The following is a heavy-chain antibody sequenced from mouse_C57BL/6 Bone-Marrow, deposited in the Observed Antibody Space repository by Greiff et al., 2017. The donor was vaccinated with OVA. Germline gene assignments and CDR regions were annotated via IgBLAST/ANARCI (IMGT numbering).Heavy chain of an antibody. CDR1: GYAFSSSW. V-gene: IGHV1-82*01. Sequence: VKLQESGPELVKPGASVKISCKASGYAFSSSWMNWVKQRPGKGLEWIGRIYPGDGDTNYNGKFKGKATLTADKSSSTTYMQLSSLTSEDSAVYFCARKLLWEGWGTGTTLT. J-gene: IGHJ1*03. CDR3: ARKLLWEG. D-gene: IGHD2-12*01. CDR2: IYPGDGDT.